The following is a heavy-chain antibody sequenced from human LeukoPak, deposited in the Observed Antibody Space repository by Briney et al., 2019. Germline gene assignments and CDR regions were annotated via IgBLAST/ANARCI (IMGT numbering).Heavy chain of an antibody. J-gene: IGHJ4*02. V-gene: IGHV1-18*01. Sequence: GASVKVSCKASGYTFTNYGISWVRQAPGQGLEWMGWISAGDGGTSYPQKFQGRVTMTTESSTSTAYMELRSLRSDDTAVYYCVRDGGFRSDYWGQGTLVTVSS. CDR2: ISAGDGGT. CDR1: GYTFTNYG. CDR3: VRDGGFRSDY. D-gene: IGHD3-16*01.